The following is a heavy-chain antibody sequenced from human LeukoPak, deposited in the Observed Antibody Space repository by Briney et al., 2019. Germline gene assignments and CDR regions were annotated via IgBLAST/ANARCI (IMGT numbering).Heavy chain of an antibody. CDR3: AKAGAAGDYYYYYMDV. J-gene: IGHJ6*03. Sequence: GGSLRLSCTASGFTFDDYAMHGVRQPPGKGLEWVSGISWNSGSIGYADSVKGRFTISRDNAKNSLYLQMNSLRAEDTALYYCAKAGAAGDYYYYYMDVWGKGTTVTVSS. D-gene: IGHD6-13*01. CDR1: GFTFDDYA. CDR2: ISWNSGSI. V-gene: IGHV3-9*01.